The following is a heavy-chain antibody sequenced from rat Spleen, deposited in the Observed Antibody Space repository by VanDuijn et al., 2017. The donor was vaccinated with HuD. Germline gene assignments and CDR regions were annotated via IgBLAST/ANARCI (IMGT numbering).Heavy chain of an antibody. Sequence: QVQLKESGPGLMQPSETLSLTCTVSGFSLTSNGVGWVRQPLGKGLVWMGTIWAGGSTNYNSAVQSRLSISRDTSKSQVFLKMNSLQPEDTGTYYCARHGEQLFDYWGQGVMVTVSS. CDR3: ARHGEQLFDY. CDR2: IWAGGST. V-gene: IGHV2-72*01. D-gene: IGHD1-2*01. CDR1: GFSLTSNG. J-gene: IGHJ2*01.